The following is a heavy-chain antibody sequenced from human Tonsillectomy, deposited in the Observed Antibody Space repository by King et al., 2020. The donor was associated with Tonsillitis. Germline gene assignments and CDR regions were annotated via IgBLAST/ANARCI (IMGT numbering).Heavy chain of an antibody. Sequence: VQLVESGGGLVQPGGSLRLSCAASELSFGNFWMSWVRQAPGKGLEWVADIKQDGSEEYYVDSVKGRFTISRDNAKNSLYLQMNSLRAEDSAVYYCARVSDFWSGNWRGRTNNYYYYMDVWGKGTTVTVSS. CDR2: IKQDGSEE. V-gene: IGHV3-7*03. CDR1: ELSFGNFW. J-gene: IGHJ6*03. CDR3: ARVSDFWSGNWRGRTNNYYYYMDV. D-gene: IGHD3-3*01.